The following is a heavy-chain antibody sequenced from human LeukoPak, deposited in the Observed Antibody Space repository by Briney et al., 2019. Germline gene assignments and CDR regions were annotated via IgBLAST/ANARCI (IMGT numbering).Heavy chain of an antibody. D-gene: IGHD5-18*01. CDR3: TTYTAAYFDY. V-gene: IGHV3-15*01. J-gene: IGHJ4*02. CDR2: IKSKTDGGTT. CDR1: GFTFSTYG. Sequence: PGGSLRLSCAASGFTFSTYGMSWVRQAPGKGLEWVGRIKSKTDGGTTDYAAPVKGRFTISRDDSKNTLYLQMNSLKTEDTAVYYCTTYTAAYFDYWGQGTLVTVSS.